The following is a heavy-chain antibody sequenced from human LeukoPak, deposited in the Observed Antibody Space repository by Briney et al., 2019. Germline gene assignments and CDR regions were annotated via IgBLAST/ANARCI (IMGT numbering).Heavy chain of an antibody. CDR2: INPSGGST. Sequence: ASVKVSCKASGYTFTSYYMHWVRQAPGQGPEWMGIINPSGGSTSYAQKFQGRVTMTRDMSTSTVYMELSSLRSEDTAVYYCARGKAGELNYYYYYMDVWGKGTTVTVSS. V-gene: IGHV1-46*01. D-gene: IGHD1-26*01. J-gene: IGHJ6*03. CDR3: ARGKAGELNYYYYYMDV. CDR1: GYTFTSYY.